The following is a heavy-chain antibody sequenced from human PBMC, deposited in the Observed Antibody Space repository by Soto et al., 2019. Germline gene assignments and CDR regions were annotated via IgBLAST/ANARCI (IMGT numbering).Heavy chain of an antibody. J-gene: IGHJ6*02. V-gene: IGHV1-2*02. CDR3: AXRLAIAAPLGYYYGMDV. Sequence: ASVKVSCKDSGYTFTGYYMHWVRQAPGQGLEWMGWINPNSGGTNYAQKFQGRVTMTRDTSISTAYMELSRLRSDDTAVYYCAXRLAIAAPLGYYYGMDVWGQGTTVTVSS. CDR2: INPNSGGT. CDR1: GYTFTGYY. D-gene: IGHD6-6*01.